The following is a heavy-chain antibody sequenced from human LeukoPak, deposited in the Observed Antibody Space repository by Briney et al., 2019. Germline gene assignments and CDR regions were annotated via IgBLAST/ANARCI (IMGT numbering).Heavy chain of an antibody. CDR2: INHSGST. J-gene: IGHJ6*02. CDR3: ARGPKTGYSSGWYWGHYYYGMDV. D-gene: IGHD6-19*01. CDR1: GGSFSGYY. Sequence: PSETLSLTCAVYGGSFSGYYWSWIRQPPGKGLEWIGEINHSGSTNYNPSLKSRVTISVDTSKSQFSLKLSSVTAADTAVYYCARGPKTGYSSGWYWGHYYYGMDVWGQGTTVTVSS. V-gene: IGHV4-34*01.